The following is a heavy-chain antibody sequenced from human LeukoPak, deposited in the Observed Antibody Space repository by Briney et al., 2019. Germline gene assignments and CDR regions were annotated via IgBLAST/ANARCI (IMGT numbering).Heavy chain of an antibody. CDR1: GYTFTSYY. CDR2: INPSGGST. Sequence: ASVKVSCKASGYTFTSYYMHWVRHAPGQGLEWMGIINPSGGSTSYAQKFQGRVTVTRDTSTSTVYMELSSLRSEDTAVYYCARDGGYSGYDRSNWFDPWGQGTLVTVSS. J-gene: IGHJ5*02. V-gene: IGHV1-46*01. D-gene: IGHD5-12*01. CDR3: ARDGGYSGYDRSNWFDP.